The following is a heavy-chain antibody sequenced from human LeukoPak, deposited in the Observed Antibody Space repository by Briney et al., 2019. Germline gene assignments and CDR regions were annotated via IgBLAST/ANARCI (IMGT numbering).Heavy chain of an antibody. Sequence: PGRSLRLSCAASGFTFSSYGMHWVRQAPGMGLEWVAVIWYDGSNKYYADSVKGRFTISRDNSKNTLYLQMNSLRAEDTAVYYCARDFTGVAGTPDYWGQGTLVTVSS. CDR3: ARDFTGVAGTPDY. V-gene: IGHV3-33*01. D-gene: IGHD6-19*01. CDR2: IWYDGSNK. J-gene: IGHJ4*02. CDR1: GFTFSSYG.